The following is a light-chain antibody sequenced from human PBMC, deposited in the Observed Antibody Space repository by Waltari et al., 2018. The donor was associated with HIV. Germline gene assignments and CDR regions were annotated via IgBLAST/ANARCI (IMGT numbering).Light chain of an antibody. V-gene: IGKV2D-29*01. CDR2: EVS. CDR1: QSPLHSDGKTY. CDR3: MQTIQPPYT. Sequence: DVVMTQTPLSLSVIPGQPPSISCKSSQSPLHSDGKTYLYWYLQKSGQPPQLLIYEVSNRFSGVPARFSGSGSGADFTLKISRVELEDVGVYYCMQTIQPPYTFGQGTNLEIK. J-gene: IGKJ2*01.